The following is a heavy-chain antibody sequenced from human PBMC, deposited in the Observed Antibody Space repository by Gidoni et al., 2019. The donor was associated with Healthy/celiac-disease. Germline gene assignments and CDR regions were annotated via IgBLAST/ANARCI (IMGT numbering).Heavy chain of an antibody. D-gene: IGHD6-13*01. V-gene: IGHV4-59*01. Sequence: QVPLQESGPGLEKPSVTLSLTCLVSGCYISSYYWSWLRQPPGKGLVWIGYIYSSGSTNYNPSLKSRVTISVDTSKNQFSLKLSSVTAADTAVYYGARGIAAAVPYFDYWGQGTLVTVSS. J-gene: IGHJ4*02. CDR2: IYSSGST. CDR1: GCYISSYY. CDR3: ARGIAAAVPYFDY.